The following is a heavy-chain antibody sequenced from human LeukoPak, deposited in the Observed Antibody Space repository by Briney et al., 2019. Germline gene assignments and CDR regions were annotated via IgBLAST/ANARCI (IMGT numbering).Heavy chain of an antibody. J-gene: IGHJ1*01. D-gene: IGHD2-21*02. CDR2: IYPGDSDT. CDR3: ARQNPYCGGDCYPTDFQH. V-gene: IGHV5-51*01. CDR1: GYSFTSYW. Sequence: GESLKISCKGSGYSFTSYWIGWVRQLPGKGLEWMGIIYPGDSDTRYSPSFQGQVTISADKSISTAYLQWSSLKASDTAMYNCARQNPYCGGDCYPTDFQHWGQGTLVTVSS.